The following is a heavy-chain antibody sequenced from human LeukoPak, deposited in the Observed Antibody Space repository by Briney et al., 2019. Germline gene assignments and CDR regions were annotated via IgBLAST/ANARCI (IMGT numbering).Heavy chain of an antibody. CDR3: ARDDSSRDDSSGYHV. J-gene: IGHJ4*02. D-gene: IGHD3-22*01. CDR2: IYYSGST. CDR1: GGSISSYY. Sequence: SETLSLTCTVSGGSISSYYWSWIRQPPGKGLEWIGYIYYSGSTNYNPSLKSRVTISVDTSKNQFSLKLSSVTAADTAVYFCARDDSSRDDSSGYHVWGRGTLVTVSS. V-gene: IGHV4-59*12.